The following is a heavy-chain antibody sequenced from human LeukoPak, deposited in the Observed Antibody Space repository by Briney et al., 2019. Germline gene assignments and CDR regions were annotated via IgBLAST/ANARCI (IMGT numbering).Heavy chain of an antibody. CDR3: VKESGFMVAPNSAFDI. Sequence: GGSPRLSCSASGFTFNSYPVHWVRQAPGKGLEYVSGISRNGGSTYYADSVKGRFTISRDNSKNTLYLQMSSLRAEDTAVYYCVKESGFMVAPNSAFDIWGQGTMVTVSS. J-gene: IGHJ3*02. CDR2: ISRNGGST. D-gene: IGHD4/OR15-4a*01. CDR1: GFTFNSYP. V-gene: IGHV3-64D*06.